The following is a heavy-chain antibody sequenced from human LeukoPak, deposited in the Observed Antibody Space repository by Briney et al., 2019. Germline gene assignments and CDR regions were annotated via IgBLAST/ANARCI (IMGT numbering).Heavy chain of an antibody. Sequence: PSETLSLTCTVSGGSISSYYWSWIRQPPGKGLEWIGYIYYSGSTNYNPSLKSRVTISVDPSKNQFSLKLSSVTAADTAVYYCARAGYCSGGSCYTSDDAFDIWGQGTMVTVSS. CDR2: IYYSGST. V-gene: IGHV4-59*01. D-gene: IGHD2-15*01. J-gene: IGHJ3*02. CDR1: GGSISSYY. CDR3: ARAGYCSGGSCYTSDDAFDI.